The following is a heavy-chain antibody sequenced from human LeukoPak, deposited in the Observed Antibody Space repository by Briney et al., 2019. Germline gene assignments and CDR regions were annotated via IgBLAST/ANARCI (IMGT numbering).Heavy chain of an antibody. D-gene: IGHD4-17*01. Sequence: GGSLRLSCAASGFTFSSYAMSWVRQAPGKGLEWVSAISGSGGSTYYADSVKGRFTISRDTAKNMLYLQMNSLRAEDTALYYCTRGSPTVICRPLDHWGQGTLVTVSS. V-gene: IGHV3-23*01. CDR2: ISGSGGST. CDR1: GFTFSSYA. CDR3: TRGSPTVICRPLDH. J-gene: IGHJ4*02.